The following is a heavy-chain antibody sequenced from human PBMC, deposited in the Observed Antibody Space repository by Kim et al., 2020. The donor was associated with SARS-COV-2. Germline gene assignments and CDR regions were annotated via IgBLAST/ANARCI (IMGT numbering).Heavy chain of an antibody. D-gene: IGHD1-26*01. CDR1: GFTFSSYA. V-gene: IGHV3-23*01. Sequence: GGSLRLSCAASGFTFSSYAMSWVRQAPGKGLEWVSAISGGGGSTYYADSVKGRFTISRDNSKNTLHLQMNSLRAEDTAVYYCAKVDRGAYVGADYFDYWGQGTLVTVSS. J-gene: IGHJ4*02. CDR2: ISGGGGST. CDR3: AKVDRGAYVGADYFDY.